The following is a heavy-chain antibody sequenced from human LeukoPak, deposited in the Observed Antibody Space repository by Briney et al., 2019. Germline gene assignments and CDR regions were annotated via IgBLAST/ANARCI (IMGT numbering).Heavy chain of an antibody. J-gene: IGHJ5*02. V-gene: IGHV3-30*03. Sequence: GGSLRLSCAASGFTFSSYGIHWVRQAPGKGLEWVAVISYDGSNKYYADSVKGRFTISRDNSKNTLYLQMNSLRAEDTAVYYCARDLNVVVAATLNNWFDPWGQGTLVTVSS. CDR1: GFTFSSYG. CDR2: ISYDGSNK. CDR3: ARDLNVVVAATLNNWFDP. D-gene: IGHD2-15*01.